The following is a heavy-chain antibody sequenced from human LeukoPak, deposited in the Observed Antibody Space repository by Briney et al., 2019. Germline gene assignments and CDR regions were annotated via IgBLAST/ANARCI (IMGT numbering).Heavy chain of an antibody. CDR1: GTTFRSYA. CDR3: ARATSANEYSYGFHFDY. D-gene: IGHD5-18*01. V-gene: IGHV1-69*01. CDR2: IIPSFGTV. J-gene: IGHJ4*02. Sequence: SVKVSCKASGTTFRSYAINWVRQAPGQGLEWMGAIIPSFGTVKYAQKFQGRVTMTADESTSTAYMDLNYLRSNDTAVYLCARATSANEYSYGFHFDYWGQGTLVTVSS.